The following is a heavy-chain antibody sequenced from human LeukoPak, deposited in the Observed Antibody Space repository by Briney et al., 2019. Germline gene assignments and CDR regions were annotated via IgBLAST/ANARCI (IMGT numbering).Heavy chain of an antibody. CDR2: IRSSGSSI. CDR3: ARRREDAFDI. CDR1: GFTFSNYE. Sequence: GRSLRLSCAASGFTFSNYEMNWVRQAPGNGLEWVSYIRSSGSSIYYADSVKGRFTISRDNAKNSLYLQMNSLRGEDTAVYYCARRREDAFDIWGQGTMVTVSS. D-gene: IGHD5-24*01. V-gene: IGHV3-48*03. J-gene: IGHJ3*02.